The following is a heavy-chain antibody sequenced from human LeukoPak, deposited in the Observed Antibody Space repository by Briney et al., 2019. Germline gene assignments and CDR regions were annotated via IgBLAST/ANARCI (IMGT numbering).Heavy chain of an antibody. Sequence: PGGSLRLSCAASGFTFSGSAMHWVRQASGKGLEWVGRIRSKANSYATAYAASVKGRFTISRDDSKNTAYLQMNSLKTEDTAVYYCTSRYDSSGYYLLDYWGQGTLVTVFS. D-gene: IGHD3-22*01. J-gene: IGHJ4*02. CDR1: GFTFSGSA. CDR2: IRSKANSYAT. CDR3: TSRYDSSGYYLLDY. V-gene: IGHV3-73*01.